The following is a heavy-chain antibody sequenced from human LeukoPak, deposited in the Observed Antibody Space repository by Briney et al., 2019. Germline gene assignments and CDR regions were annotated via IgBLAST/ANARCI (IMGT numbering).Heavy chain of an antibody. Sequence: GGSLRLSCAASGFSLNNYAMNWVRQAPGKGLEWVSIIIGSSGSTFYADSVKGRFTISRDNSKNTLYLQLDSLRLEDTAVYYCAKGGYDYIEVAYFDFWGQGTLVTVSS. CDR2: IIGSSGST. CDR3: AKGGYDYIEVAYFDF. D-gene: IGHD5-12*01. CDR1: GFSLNNYA. V-gene: IGHV3-23*01. J-gene: IGHJ4*02.